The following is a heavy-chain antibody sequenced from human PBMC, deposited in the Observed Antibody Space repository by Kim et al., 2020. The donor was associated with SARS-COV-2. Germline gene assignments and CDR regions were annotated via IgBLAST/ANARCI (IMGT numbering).Heavy chain of an antibody. D-gene: IGHD5-12*01. J-gene: IGHJ5*01. V-gene: IGHV1-8*01. CDR2: MNPKSGDT. CDR3: ACGLAEYSGDDFHFCSS. Sequence: ASVKVSCKASGFTFTNYDINWVRQATGQGLEWMGWMNPKSGDTRYAQKFQGRVTMTRDTSITTAYMELRSLRSDDTAVYFCACGLAEYSGDDFHFCSSWG. CDR1: GFTFTNYD.